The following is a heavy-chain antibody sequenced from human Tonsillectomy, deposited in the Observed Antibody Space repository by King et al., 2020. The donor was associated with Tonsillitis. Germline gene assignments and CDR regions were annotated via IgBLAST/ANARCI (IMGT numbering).Heavy chain of an antibody. V-gene: IGHV3-48*01. CDR2: ISSSSSTI. CDR3: AYGSGSYVDRHYALDI. D-gene: IGHD3-10*01. Sequence: VQLVEAGGGLVQPGGSLRLSCAASGFTFSSYSMNWVRQAPGKGLEWVSYISSSSSTIYYADSVKGRFTISRDNAKNSLYLQMNSLRAEDTAVYYCAYGSGSYVDRHYALDIWGQGTMVTVSS. J-gene: IGHJ3*02. CDR1: GFTFSSYS.